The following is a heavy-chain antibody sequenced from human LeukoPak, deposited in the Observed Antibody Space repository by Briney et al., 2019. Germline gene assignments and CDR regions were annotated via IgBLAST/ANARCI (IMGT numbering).Heavy chain of an antibody. D-gene: IGHD3-10*01. CDR3: ARLVRGPWRFDP. Sequence: PSETLSLTCTVSGGSITSYYWSWIRQPPGKGLEYIAYIHNSGTNSYSPSLRSRATISLDTSKNQFSLKLTSVTAADTAVYYCARLVRGPWRFDPWGQGTLVTVSS. J-gene: IGHJ5*02. CDR2: IHNSGTN. V-gene: IGHV4-59*01. CDR1: GGSITSYY.